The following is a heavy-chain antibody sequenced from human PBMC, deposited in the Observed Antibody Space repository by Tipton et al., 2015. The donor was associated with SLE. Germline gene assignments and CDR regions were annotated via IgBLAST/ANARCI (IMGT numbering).Heavy chain of an antibody. CDR1: GGSISSGYY. CDR2: IYHSGST. J-gene: IGHJ4*02. CDR3: ARDPSYGDYEGPYYFDY. Sequence: TLSLTCTVSGGSISSGYYWGWIRQPPGKGLEWIGSIYHSGSTYYNPSLKSRVTISVDTSKNQFSLKLSSVTAADTAVYYCARDPSYGDYEGPYYFDYWGQGTLVTVSS. V-gene: IGHV4-38-2*02. D-gene: IGHD4-17*01.